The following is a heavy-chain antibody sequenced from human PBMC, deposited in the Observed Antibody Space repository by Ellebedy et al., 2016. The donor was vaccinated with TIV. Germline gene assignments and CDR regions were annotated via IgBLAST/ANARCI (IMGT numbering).Heavy chain of an antibody. CDR2: INHSGST. J-gene: IGHJ4*02. CDR3: ARGPIAAASMDY. V-gene: IGHV4-39*07. CDR1: GDSISSSRYY. D-gene: IGHD6-13*01. Sequence: MPSETLSLTCTVSGDSISSSRYYWSWIRQRPGKGLEWIGEINHSGSTNYNPSLKSRVTISVDTSKNQFSLKLSSVTAADTAVYYCARGPIAAASMDYWGQGTLVTVSS.